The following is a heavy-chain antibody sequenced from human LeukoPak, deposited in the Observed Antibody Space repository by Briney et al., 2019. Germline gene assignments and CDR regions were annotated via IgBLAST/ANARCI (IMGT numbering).Heavy chain of an antibody. D-gene: IGHD3-3*01. J-gene: IGHJ4*02. CDR1: GGSFSGYY. CDR2: INHSGST. Sequence: PSETLSLTXAVYGGSFSGYYWSWIRQAPGKGLEWIGEINHSGSTNYNPSLKSRVTISVDTSKNQFSLKLSSVTAADTAVYYCARLRYDFWSGYHELYLDYWGQGTLVTVSS. V-gene: IGHV4-34*01. CDR3: ARLRYDFWSGYHELYLDY.